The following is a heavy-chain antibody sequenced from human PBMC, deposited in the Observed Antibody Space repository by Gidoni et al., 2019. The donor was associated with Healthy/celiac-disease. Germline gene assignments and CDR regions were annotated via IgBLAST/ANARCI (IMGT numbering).Heavy chain of an antibody. Sequence: EVQLVESGGGLVQPGGSLRLSCAASGFTVSRNYMRWVRQAPGKGLEWVSVTYSGGSTYYADSVKGRFTISRDNSKNTLYLQMNSLRAEDTAVYYCARDGGYNPYYYYYYGMDVWGQGTTVTVSS. CDR2: TYSGGST. D-gene: IGHD1-26*01. V-gene: IGHV3-66*02. CDR1: GFTVSRNY. CDR3: ARDGGYNPYYYYYYGMDV. J-gene: IGHJ6*02.